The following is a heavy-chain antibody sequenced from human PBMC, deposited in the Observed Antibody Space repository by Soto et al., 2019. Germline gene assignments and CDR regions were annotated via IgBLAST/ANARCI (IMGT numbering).Heavy chain of an antibody. CDR2: IYDSGSS. Sequence: PSETLSLTCTVSGASISSGDYLWSWIRQSPGKGLEWIGYIYDSGSSYYNPSLKSRVTMSVDTSKNQFSLKLRSVTAADTAMYYCARQKRYLSGPTNFDYWGQGTLVTV. CDR1: GASISSGDYL. J-gene: IGHJ4*02. D-gene: IGHD1-26*01. V-gene: IGHV4-30-4*01. CDR3: ARQKRYLSGPTNFDY.